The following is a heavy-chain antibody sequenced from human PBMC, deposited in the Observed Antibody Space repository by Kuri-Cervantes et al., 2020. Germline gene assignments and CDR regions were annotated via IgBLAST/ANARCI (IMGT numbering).Heavy chain of an antibody. CDR3: ARPDSYYDFWSGYSRGGWFDP. CDR2: TYYRSKWYN. D-gene: IGHD3-3*01. CDR1: GDSVSSNSAA. V-gene: IGHV6-1*01. J-gene: IGHJ5*02. Sequence: SQTLSLTCAISGDSVSSNSAAWNWIRQSPSRGLEWLGRTYYRSKWYNDYAVSVKSRITINPDTSKNQFSLQLNSVTPEDTAVYYCARPDSYYDFWSGYSRGGWFDPWGQGTLVTVSS.